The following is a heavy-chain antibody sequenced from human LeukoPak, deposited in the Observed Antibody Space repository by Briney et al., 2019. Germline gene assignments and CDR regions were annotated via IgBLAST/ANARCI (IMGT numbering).Heavy chain of an antibody. V-gene: IGHV4-59*01. J-gene: IGHJ4*02. D-gene: IGHD2-21*02. CDR1: GGSISSYY. CDR3: ARGGAYCGGDCYSFFDY. Sequence: SETLSLTCTVSGGSISSYYWSWIRQPPGKGLEWIGYIYYSGSTNYNPSLKSRVTISVDTSKNQFSLKLSSVTAADTAVYYCARGGAYCGGDCYSFFDYWGQGPLVTVSS. CDR2: IYYSGST.